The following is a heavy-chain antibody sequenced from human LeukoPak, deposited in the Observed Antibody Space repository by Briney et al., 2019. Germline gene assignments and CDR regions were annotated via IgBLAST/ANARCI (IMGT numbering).Heavy chain of an antibody. Sequence: AGGSLRLSCAASGFTFSSYTMNWVRQAPGKGLEWVSYITSSSSTIYYADSVKGRFTISRDNAKNSLYLQMNSLRAEDTAVYYCASRAPYGYWGQGTLVTVSS. D-gene: IGHD3-10*01. CDR3: ASRAPYGY. CDR2: ITSSSSTI. V-gene: IGHV3-48*01. J-gene: IGHJ4*02. CDR1: GFTFSSYT.